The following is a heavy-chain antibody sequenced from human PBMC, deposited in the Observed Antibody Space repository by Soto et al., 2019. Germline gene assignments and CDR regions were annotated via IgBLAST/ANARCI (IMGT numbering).Heavy chain of an antibody. CDR1: GYTFTTYG. Sequence: ASVKVSCKASGYTFTTYGFSWVRQAPGQGLEWMGWISAYNGNTNYAQKLQGRVTMTTDTSTSTAYMELRSLTSDDTAVYYCAGNLAYCGGDCYSYAFDIWGQGTMVTVSS. J-gene: IGHJ3*02. D-gene: IGHD2-21*01. CDR2: ISAYNGNT. CDR3: AGNLAYCGGDCYSYAFDI. V-gene: IGHV1-18*01.